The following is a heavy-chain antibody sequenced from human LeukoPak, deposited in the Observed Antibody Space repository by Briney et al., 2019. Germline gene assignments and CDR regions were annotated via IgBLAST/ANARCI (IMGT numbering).Heavy chain of an antibody. CDR2: IYPGDSDT. CDR1: GYSFTSYW. D-gene: IGHD2-2*01. CDR3: AAYRVVPAAMFLAPPYYFDY. Sequence: GESLKISCKGSGYSFTSYWIGWVRQMPGKGLEWMGIIYPGDSDTRYSPSFQGQVTISADKSISTAYLQWSSLKASDTAMYYCAAYRVVPAAMFLAPPYYFDYWGQGTLVTVSS. J-gene: IGHJ4*02. V-gene: IGHV5-51*01.